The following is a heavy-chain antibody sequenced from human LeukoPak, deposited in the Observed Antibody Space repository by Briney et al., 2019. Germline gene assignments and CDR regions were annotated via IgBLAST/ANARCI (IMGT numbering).Heavy chain of an antibody. Sequence: SVKVSCKASGGTFSSYTISWVRQAPGQGLEWMGRIIPILGIANYAQKFQGRVTITADKSTSTAYMELSSLRAEDTAVYYCAKVVPGRGWFDPWGQGTLVTVSS. J-gene: IGHJ5*02. CDR3: AKVVPGRGWFDP. V-gene: IGHV1-69*02. CDR1: GGTFSSYT. D-gene: IGHD2-2*01. CDR2: IIPILGIA.